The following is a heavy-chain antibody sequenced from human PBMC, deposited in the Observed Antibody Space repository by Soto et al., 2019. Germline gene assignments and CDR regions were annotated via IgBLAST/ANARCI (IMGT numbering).Heavy chain of an antibody. CDR2: INTDGSYT. D-gene: IGHD3-10*02. V-gene: IGHV3-74*01. CDR3: TRDMSGPRDY. Sequence: PGGSLRLSCTASGFTFSSFWMHWVRQVPGKGLVWVSHINTDGSYTSDADSVKGRFTISRDNAKNTLYLQMNSLRVEDTAVYYCTRDMSGPRDYWGKGTLVTVSS. J-gene: IGHJ4*02. CDR1: GFTFSSFW.